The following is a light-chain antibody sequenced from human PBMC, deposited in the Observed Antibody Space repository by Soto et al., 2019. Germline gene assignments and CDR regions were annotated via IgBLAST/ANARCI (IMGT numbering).Light chain of an antibody. V-gene: IGKV1-5*03. CDR2: KAS. CDR1: QTISSR. CDR3: QHYNSYSEA. Sequence: DIQMTQSPSTLSGSVGDRVTITCRASQTISSRLAWYQQKPGKAPKLLIYKASTLKSGVPSRFSGSGSGTEFTLTISSMQPDDFANYYCQHYNSYSEAFGQGTKVDIK. J-gene: IGKJ1*01.